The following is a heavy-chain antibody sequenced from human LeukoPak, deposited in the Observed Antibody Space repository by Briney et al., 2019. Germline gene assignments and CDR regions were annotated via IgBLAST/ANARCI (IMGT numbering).Heavy chain of an antibody. Sequence: SETLSLTCTVSGGSISSTIYYWCWIRQPPGKGLEWIGYIYYSGSSNYNPSLKSRVTVSVDTSKNQFSLRLTSVTAADTAVYYCTRANHGWYFDLWGRGTLVTVSS. CDR2: IYYSGSS. V-gene: IGHV4-61*01. D-gene: IGHD1-14*01. CDR3: TRANHGWYFDL. J-gene: IGHJ2*01. CDR1: GGSISSTIYY.